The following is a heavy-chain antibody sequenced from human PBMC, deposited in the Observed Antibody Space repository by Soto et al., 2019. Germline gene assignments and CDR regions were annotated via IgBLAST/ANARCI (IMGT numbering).Heavy chain of an antibody. D-gene: IGHD1-1*01. V-gene: IGHV4-34*01. Sequence: KPSETLSLTCAVDGGSSSGYYWSWIRQPPGKGLEWIGEINHSGSTNYNPSLKSRDTISVDTSKNQFSLKLSSVTAADTAVYYCARDRARWNGGVYYYGMDVWGQGTTVTVSS. CDR3: ARDRARWNGGVYYYGMDV. CDR1: GGSSSGYY. J-gene: IGHJ6*02. CDR2: INHSGST.